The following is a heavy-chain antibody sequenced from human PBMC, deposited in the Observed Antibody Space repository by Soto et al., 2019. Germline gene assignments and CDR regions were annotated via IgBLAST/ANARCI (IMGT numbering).Heavy chain of an antibody. D-gene: IGHD6-19*01. CDR2: TYYRSNWRH. J-gene: IGHJ4*02. CDR3: ARGVAGSGFDL. Sequence: SRTLSLTFAISGCSVSRNTAAWNLIRSSPSRGLEWLGRTYYRSNWRHDYAVSVKSRITVNPDTSKNHFSLQLNSVTPDDTAVYYCARGVAGSGFDLWGQGTLVTVSS. CDR1: GCSVSRNTAA. V-gene: IGHV6-1*01.